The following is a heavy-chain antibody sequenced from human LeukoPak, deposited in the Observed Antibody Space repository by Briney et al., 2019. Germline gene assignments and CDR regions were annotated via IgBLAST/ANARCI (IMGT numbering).Heavy chain of an antibody. CDR3: AKDFRIGYSAHFDY. J-gene: IGHJ4*02. Sequence: GGSLRLSCVGSGFTFRSHAMSWVRQAPEKGLEFVSGIYENGGTTYYADSVKGRFSISRDNSKNTLYLHMDSLRGEDTAVYYCAKDFRIGYSAHFDYWGQGALVTVSS. CDR2: IYENGGTT. V-gene: IGHV3-23*01. D-gene: IGHD2-21*01. CDR1: GFTFRSHA.